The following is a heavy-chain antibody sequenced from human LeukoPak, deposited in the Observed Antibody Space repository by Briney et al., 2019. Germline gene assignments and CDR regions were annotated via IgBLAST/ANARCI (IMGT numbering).Heavy chain of an antibody. CDR1: GGSISSGDYY. CDR3: ARDRIAARPGGLDY. V-gene: IGHV4-30-4*01. CDR2: IYYSGST. J-gene: IGHJ4*02. D-gene: IGHD6-6*01. Sequence: SQTLSLTCTVSGGSISSGDYYWSWIRQPPGKGLEWIGYIYYSGSTYYNPSLESRITISVDTSKNQFSLKLSSVTAADTAVYYCARDRIAARPGGLDYWGQGTLVTVSS.